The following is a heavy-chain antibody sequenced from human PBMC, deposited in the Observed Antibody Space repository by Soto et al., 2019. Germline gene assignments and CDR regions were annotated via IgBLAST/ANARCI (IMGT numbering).Heavy chain of an antibody. J-gene: IGHJ3*02. CDR2: IIPIFGTA. D-gene: IGHD3-22*01. V-gene: IGHV1-69*13. CDR3: ATYYYDSSGYLDVSAFDI. Sequence: ASVKVSCKASGGTFSSYAISWVRQAPGQGLEWMGGIIPIFGTANYAQKFQGRVTITADESTSTAYMELSSLRSEDTAVYYCATYYYDSSGYLDVSAFDIWGQGTMVTVSS. CDR1: GGTFSSYA.